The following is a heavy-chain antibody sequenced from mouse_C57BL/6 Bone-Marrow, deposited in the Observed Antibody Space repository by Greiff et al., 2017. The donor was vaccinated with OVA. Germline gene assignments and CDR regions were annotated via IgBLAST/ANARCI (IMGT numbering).Heavy chain of an antibody. Sequence: EVKLMESGGGLVKPGGSLKLSCAASGFTFSDYGMHWVRQAPEKGLEWVAYISSGSSTIYYADTVKGRCTISRDNAKNTLFLQMTSLRSEDTAMYYCARRDDYDGDYWGQGTTLTVSS. J-gene: IGHJ2*01. CDR3: ARRDDYDGDY. CDR1: GFTFSDYG. D-gene: IGHD2-4*01. CDR2: ISSGSSTI. V-gene: IGHV5-17*01.